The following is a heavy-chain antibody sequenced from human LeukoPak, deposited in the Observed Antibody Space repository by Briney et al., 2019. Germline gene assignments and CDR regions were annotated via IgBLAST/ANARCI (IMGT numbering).Heavy chain of an antibody. Sequence: QLGGSLRLSCSASGFTFSNYAMNWVRQAPGKGLEYVSSISSNGGSTYYADSVKGRFTISRDNSKNTLYLQMNSLRAEDTAVYYCASLDPWCGGDCYIWGQGTLVTVSS. J-gene: IGHJ4*02. CDR1: GFTFSNYA. V-gene: IGHV3-64*04. CDR2: ISSNGGST. D-gene: IGHD2-21*02. CDR3: ASLDPWCGGDCYI.